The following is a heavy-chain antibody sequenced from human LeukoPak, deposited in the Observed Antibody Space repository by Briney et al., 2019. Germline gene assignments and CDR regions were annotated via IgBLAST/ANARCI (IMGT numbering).Heavy chain of an antibody. J-gene: IGHJ4*02. D-gene: IGHD6-19*01. V-gene: IGHV3-7*03. CDR1: GFTFSRYW. Sequence: GGSLRLSCVGSGFTFSRYWLNWARQAPGKGLEWVANMNQDGSEIYYLDSVKGRFTISRDNAKNSVYLQMNSLRAEDTAVYYCARDSEQWLVRVFDYWGQGTLVTVSS. CDR2: MNQDGSEI. CDR3: ARDSEQWLVRVFDY.